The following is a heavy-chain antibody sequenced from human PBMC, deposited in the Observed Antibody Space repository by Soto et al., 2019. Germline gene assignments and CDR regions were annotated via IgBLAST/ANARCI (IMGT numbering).Heavy chain of an antibody. D-gene: IGHD2-15*01. V-gene: IGHV4-31*03. Sequence: QVQLQESGPGLVKPSQTLSLTCTVSGGSISSSGSYWTWIRQHPGKGLEWIGYISYSGSTVYNPSLERRVTISVDTSNNQFSLNLSSVTAADTAVYYCARASANIDYWGQGTLVTVSS. J-gene: IGHJ4*02. CDR1: GGSISSSGSY. CDR3: ARASANIDY. CDR2: ISYSGST.